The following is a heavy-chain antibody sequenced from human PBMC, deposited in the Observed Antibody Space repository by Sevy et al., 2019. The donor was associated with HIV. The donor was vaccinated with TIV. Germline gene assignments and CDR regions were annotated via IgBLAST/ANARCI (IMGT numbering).Heavy chain of an antibody. V-gene: IGHV3-30*18. J-gene: IGHJ4*02. CDR2: ISYDGSNK. CDR1: GFTFSSYG. D-gene: IGHD3-22*01. Sequence: GGSLRLSCVASGFTFSSYGMHWVRQAPGKGLEWVAVISYDGSNKYYADSVKGRFTISRDNSKNTLYLQMNSLRAEDTAVYYCAKDMGGIVVSSGTDYWGQGTLVTVSS. CDR3: AKDMGGIVVSSGTDY.